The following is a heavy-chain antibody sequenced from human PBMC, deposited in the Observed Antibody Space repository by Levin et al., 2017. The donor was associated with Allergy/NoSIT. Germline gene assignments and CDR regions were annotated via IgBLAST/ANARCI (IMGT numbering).Heavy chain of an antibody. J-gene: IGHJ4*02. CDR3: AKDTPALSAGPYFDY. Sequence: GESLKISCAASGFSFSKSGMNWVRQAPGQGLEWVSSVSDSDDKTYYTDSVKGRFTISRDNSENTLYLQMNSLRAEDTAVYYCAKDTPALSAGPYFDYWGQGTLVTVSS. D-gene: IGHD2-2*01. CDR2: VSDSDDKT. CDR1: GFSFSKSG. V-gene: IGHV3-23*01.